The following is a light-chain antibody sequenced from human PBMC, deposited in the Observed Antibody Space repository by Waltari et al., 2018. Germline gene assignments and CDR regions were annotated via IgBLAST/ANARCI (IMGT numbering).Light chain of an antibody. V-gene: IGKV3-11*01. J-gene: IGKJ4*01. Sequence: IVLTQSPATLSLSPGERATLSCRASQSVVTYLAWFQQKPGQAPRLLMYDVSKRATGIPARFSGSASGTDFTLTISSLEPEDFGVYYCQQRASSWVTFGGGTKVDIK. CDR3: QQRASSWVT. CDR1: QSVVTY. CDR2: DVS.